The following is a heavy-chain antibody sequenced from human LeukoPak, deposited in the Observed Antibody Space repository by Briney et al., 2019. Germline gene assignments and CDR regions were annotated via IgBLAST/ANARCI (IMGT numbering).Heavy chain of an antibody. D-gene: IGHD3-16*01. V-gene: IGHV3-49*04. Sequence: GRSLRLSCTASGFTFGDYAMSWVRQAPGKGLEWVGFIRSKAYGGTTEYAASVKGRFTISRDDSKSIAYLQMNSLKTEDTAVYYCTREWFWDYVSNPWGQGTLVTVSS. CDR2: IRSKAYGGTT. CDR3: TREWFWDYVSNP. CDR1: GFTFGDYA. J-gene: IGHJ5*02.